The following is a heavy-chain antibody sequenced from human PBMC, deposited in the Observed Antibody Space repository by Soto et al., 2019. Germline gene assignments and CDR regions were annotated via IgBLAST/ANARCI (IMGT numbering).Heavy chain of an antibody. V-gene: IGHV4-59*01. CDR2: IHYSGST. CDR1: GGSISGYY. Sequence: QVQLQESGPGLVKPSETLSLTCSVSGGSISGYYWSWIRQPPGKGLEWIGYIHYSGSTNYNPSLKXXVXISXDTSKNQFSLKLSSVTAADTAVYYCARGYFTAFDIWGQGTMVTVS. D-gene: IGHD1-20*01. J-gene: IGHJ3*02. CDR3: ARGYFTAFDI.